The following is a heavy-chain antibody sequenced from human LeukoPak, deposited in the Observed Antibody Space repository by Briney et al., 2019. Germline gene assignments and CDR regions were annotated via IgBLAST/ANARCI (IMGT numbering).Heavy chain of an antibody. J-gene: IGHJ4*02. CDR2: ISYDGGSK. Sequence: PGGSLRLSCAASGFSFNTYAMHWVRQPPGKGLEWVAFISYDGGSKYYADSVKGRLTISRDNSKNTLYLQMNCLRAEDTAVYYCARGYSVTYYPDYWGQGTLVTVSS. CDR1: GFSFNTYA. V-gene: IGHV3-30-3*01. CDR3: ARGYSVTYYPDY. D-gene: IGHD1-26*01.